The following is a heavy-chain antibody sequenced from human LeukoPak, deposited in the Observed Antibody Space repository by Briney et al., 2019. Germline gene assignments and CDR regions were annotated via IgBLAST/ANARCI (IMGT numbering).Heavy chain of an antibody. CDR2: IYSGST. D-gene: IGHD3-3*01. Sequence: PSETLSLTCTVSSGSISNYYLTWIRQSPGKGLEWIGYIYSGSTNYNPSLKSRVTISVDTSKNQFSLSLSSVTAADTAKYYCARSAYDFWSGNNWFDPWGQGTLVTVSS. CDR3: ARSAYDFWSGNNWFDP. V-gene: IGHV4-59*01. CDR1: SGSISNYY. J-gene: IGHJ5*02.